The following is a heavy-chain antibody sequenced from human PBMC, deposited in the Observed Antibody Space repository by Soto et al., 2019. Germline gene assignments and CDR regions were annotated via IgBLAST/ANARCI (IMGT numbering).Heavy chain of an antibody. CDR1: GFSLTTSGVG. J-gene: IGHJ3*01. Sequence: QITLKESGPTLVKPTQTLTLTCTFSGFSLTTSGVGVAWIRQTPGKALEWLALVYWDDDKRYSPSLETRLTITRDTSKGQVVLTMTNVEPVDTATYFCARSDVLTASNAFDVWGQGTLVTVSS. CDR2: VYWDDDK. CDR3: ARSDVLTASNAFDV. V-gene: IGHV2-5*02. D-gene: IGHD3-9*01.